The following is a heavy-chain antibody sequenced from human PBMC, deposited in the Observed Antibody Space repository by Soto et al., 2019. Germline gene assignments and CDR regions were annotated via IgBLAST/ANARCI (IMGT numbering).Heavy chain of an antibody. CDR2: INAGNGNT. V-gene: IGHV1-3*01. CDR3: ARVDSSSWYTSPGWYYYGMDV. D-gene: IGHD6-13*01. J-gene: IGHJ6*02. CDR1: GYTFTSYA. Sequence: GASVKVSCKASGYTFTSYAMHWVRQAPGQRLEWMGWINAGNGNTKYSQKFQGRVTITRDTSASTAYMELSSLRSEDTAVYYCARVDSSSWYTSPGWYYYGMDVWGQGTTVTVSS.